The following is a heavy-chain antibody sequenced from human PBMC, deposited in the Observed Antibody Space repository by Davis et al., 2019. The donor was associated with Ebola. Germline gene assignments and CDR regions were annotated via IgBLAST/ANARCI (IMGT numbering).Heavy chain of an antibody. V-gene: IGHV3-23*01. D-gene: IGHD5-18*01. CDR1: GFSFSSYA. Sequence: GGSLRLSCAASGFSFSSYAMSWVRQAPGKGLEWVSSISGNGGRTYFADSAKGRFTISRDNAKNSLYLQMNSLRAEDTAVYYCARHGYSHAYYGMDVWGQGTTVTVSS. CDR2: ISGNGGRT. J-gene: IGHJ6*02. CDR3: ARHGYSHAYYGMDV.